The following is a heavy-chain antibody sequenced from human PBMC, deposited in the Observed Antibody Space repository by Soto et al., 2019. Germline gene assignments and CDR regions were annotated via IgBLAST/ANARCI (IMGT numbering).Heavy chain of an antibody. Sequence: SETLSLTCTVSGGSISTGGYYWSWIRQYPGKGLEWLGYIDGSGYTFYNPSLQSRLTLSMDTSKNQFSLKLSSATAADTSVYFCAMKQAGFFYGIDYWGQGTLVTVSS. CDR2: IDGSGYT. D-gene: IGHD3-3*01. CDR3: AMKQAGFFYGIDY. J-gene: IGHJ4*02. CDR1: GGSISTGGYY. V-gene: IGHV4-31*03.